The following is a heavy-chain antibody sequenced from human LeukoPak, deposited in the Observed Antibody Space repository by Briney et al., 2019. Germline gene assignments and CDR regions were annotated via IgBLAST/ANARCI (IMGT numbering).Heavy chain of an antibody. Sequence: ASVKVSCKASGYTFTGYYMHWVRQAPGQGLEWMGWINPNSGGTNYAQKFQGRVTMTRDTSISTAYMELSSLRSEDTAVYYCARDKDWFDPWGQGTLVTVSS. V-gene: IGHV1-2*02. CDR2: INPNSGGT. CDR1: GYTFTGYY. J-gene: IGHJ5*02. CDR3: ARDKDWFDP.